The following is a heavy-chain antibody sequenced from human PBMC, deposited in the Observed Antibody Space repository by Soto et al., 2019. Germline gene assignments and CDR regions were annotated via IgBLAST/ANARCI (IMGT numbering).Heavy chain of an antibody. CDR3: ARDGGKIDY. CDR2: INQSGST. J-gene: IGHJ4*02. V-gene: IGHV4-34*01. D-gene: IGHD4-17*01. Sequence: ETLSLTCAVYGGSFSGYYWSWIRQPPGKGLEWIGEINQSGSTNYNPSLKSRVTISVDTSKNQFSLKLSSVTAADTAVYYCARDGGKIDYWGQGTLVTVSS. CDR1: GGSFSGYY.